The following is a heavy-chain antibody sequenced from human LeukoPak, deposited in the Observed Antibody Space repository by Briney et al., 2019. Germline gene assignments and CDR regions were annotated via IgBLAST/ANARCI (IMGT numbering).Heavy chain of an antibody. Sequence: PGGSLRLSCAASGFTFSSYAMHWVRQAPGKGLEWVAVISYDGSNKYYADSVKGRFTISRDNAKNSLYLQMNSLRAEDTAVYYCARDQGTMVRGQTVYGMDVWGQGTTVTVSS. V-gene: IGHV3-30*07. J-gene: IGHJ6*02. CDR3: ARDQGTMVRGQTVYGMDV. D-gene: IGHD3-10*01. CDR2: ISYDGSNK. CDR1: GFTFSSYA.